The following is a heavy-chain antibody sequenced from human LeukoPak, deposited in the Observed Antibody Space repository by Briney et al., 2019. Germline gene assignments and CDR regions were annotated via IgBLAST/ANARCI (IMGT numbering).Heavy chain of an antibody. CDR2: IFASGGTT. D-gene: IGHD2-15*01. CDR3: AKRQCSGFNCAFFDY. CDR1: KFTFRNYD. Sequence: PGGSLRLSCAASKFTFRNYDMSWVRQAPGKGLEWVSAIFASGGTTYYADSVKGRFTISRDNSKNTLSLQMNSLGAEDTAVYYCAKRQCSGFNCAFFDYGGQGTLVTVSS. J-gene: IGHJ4*02. V-gene: IGHV3-23*01.